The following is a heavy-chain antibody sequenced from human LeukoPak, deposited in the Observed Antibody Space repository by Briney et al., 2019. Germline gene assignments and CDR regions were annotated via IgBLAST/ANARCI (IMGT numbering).Heavy chain of an antibody. V-gene: IGHV4-59*08. J-gene: IGHJ4*02. D-gene: IGHD3-3*01. Sequence: SETLSLTCTVSGGSISSYYWSWIRQPPGKGLEWIGYIYYSGSTNYNPSLKSRVTISVDTSKNQFSLKLSSVTAADTAVYYCARHSHLEWLFYFDYWGQGTLVTVSS. CDR3: ARHSHLEWLFYFDY. CDR1: GGSISSYY. CDR2: IYYSGST.